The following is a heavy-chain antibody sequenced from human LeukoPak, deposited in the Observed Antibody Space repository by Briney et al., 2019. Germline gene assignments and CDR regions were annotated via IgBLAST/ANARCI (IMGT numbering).Heavy chain of an antibody. Sequence: GRSLRLSCAASGFTFSNYGMHWVRQAPGKGLEWVAVISYHGSNKYYADSVKGRFTISRDNSKNTLYLQMNSLRAEDTAVYYCGKYSDYGDYLDWFDPWGQGTLVTVSS. V-gene: IGHV3-30*18. D-gene: IGHD4-17*01. CDR3: GKYSDYGDYLDWFDP. CDR1: GFTFSNYG. CDR2: ISYHGSNK. J-gene: IGHJ5*02.